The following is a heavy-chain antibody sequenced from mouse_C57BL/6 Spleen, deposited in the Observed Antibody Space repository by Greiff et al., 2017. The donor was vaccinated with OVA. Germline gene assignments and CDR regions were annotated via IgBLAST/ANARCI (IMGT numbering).Heavy chain of an antibody. J-gene: IGHJ2*01. CDR1: GYTFTDYE. Sequence: VQLQQSGAELVRPGASVTLSCKASGYTFTDYEMHWVKQTPVHGLEWIGAIDPETGGTAYNQKFKGKAILTADKSSSTAYMKLRSLTSEDSAVYYCTRGHYDGYPYYFDYWGQGTTLTVSS. V-gene: IGHV1-15*01. CDR2: IDPETGGT. CDR3: TRGHYDGYPYYFDY. D-gene: IGHD2-3*01.